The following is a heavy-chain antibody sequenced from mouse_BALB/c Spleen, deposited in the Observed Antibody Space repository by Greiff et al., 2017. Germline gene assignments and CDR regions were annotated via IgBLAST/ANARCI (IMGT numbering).Heavy chain of an antibody. D-gene: IGHD1-1*01. Sequence: QVQLQQSGAELVKPGASVKLSCKASGYTFTSYYMYWVKQMPGQGLEWIGEINPSNGGTNFNEKFKSKATLTVDKSSSTAYMQLSSLTSEDSAVYYCTRSYGSSYWYFDVWGAGTTVTVSS. CDR2: INPSNGGT. CDR1: GYTFTSYY. CDR3: TRSYGSSYWYFDV. J-gene: IGHJ1*01. V-gene: IGHV1S81*02.